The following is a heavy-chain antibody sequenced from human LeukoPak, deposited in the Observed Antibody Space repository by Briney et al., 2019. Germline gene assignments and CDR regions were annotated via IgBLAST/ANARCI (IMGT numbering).Heavy chain of an antibody. D-gene: IGHD3-22*01. CDR3: ARVMYYYDSSGYPPGDY. CDR1: GYTLTSYG. J-gene: IGHJ4*02. Sequence: ASVKVSCKASGYTLTSYGISWVRQAPGQGLEWMGWISAYNGNTNYAQKLQGRVTMTTDTSTSTAYMELRSLRSDDTAVYYCARVMYYYDSSGYPPGDYWGQGTLVTVSS. CDR2: ISAYNGNT. V-gene: IGHV1-18*01.